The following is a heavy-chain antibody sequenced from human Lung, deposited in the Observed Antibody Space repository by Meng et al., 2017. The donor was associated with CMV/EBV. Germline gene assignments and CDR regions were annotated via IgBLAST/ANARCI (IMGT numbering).Heavy chain of an antibody. CDR3: ARDRFEDYDFWSGYSLTDYYGMDV. CDR2: IKQEGSEK. D-gene: IGHD3-3*01. Sequence: GESXKISCSASGFTRSSHWMSWVRQASGKGLEWVANIKQEGSEKYYVDSVKGRFTISRDNAKNSLYLQMNSLRGEDTAVYYCARDRFEDYDFWSGYSLTDYYGMDVWGQGTTVTVSS. CDR1: GFTRSSHW. V-gene: IGHV3-7*01. J-gene: IGHJ6*02.